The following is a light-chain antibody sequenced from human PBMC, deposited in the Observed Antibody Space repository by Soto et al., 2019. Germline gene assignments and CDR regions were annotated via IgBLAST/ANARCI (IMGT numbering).Light chain of an antibody. Sequence: QSVLTQPRSVSGSPGQSVTISCTGTGSDVGAYNFVSWYQQHPGKAPKLIISDVSKRPSGVPDRFSGSKSGNTASLTISGLQAEDEADYYCCSYAGIYTLRVFGTGTKLTVL. CDR3: CSYAGIYTLRV. CDR1: GSDVGAYNF. J-gene: IGLJ1*01. CDR2: DVS. V-gene: IGLV2-11*01.